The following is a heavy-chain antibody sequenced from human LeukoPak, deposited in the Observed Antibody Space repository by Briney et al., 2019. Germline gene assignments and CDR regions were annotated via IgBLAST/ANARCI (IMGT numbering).Heavy chain of an antibody. D-gene: IGHD3-22*01. CDR2: ISAYNGNT. CDR1: GYTFTSYG. CDR3: ARSLTYYYDSSGYWGEDY. V-gene: IGHV1-18*01. Sequence: GAXXXXSCKASGYTFTSYGISWVRQAPGQGLEWMGWISAYNGNTNYSQKLQGRVTITTDTSTSTAYMELRSLRSDDTAVYYCARSLTYYYDSSGYWGEDYWGQGTLVTVSS. J-gene: IGHJ4*02.